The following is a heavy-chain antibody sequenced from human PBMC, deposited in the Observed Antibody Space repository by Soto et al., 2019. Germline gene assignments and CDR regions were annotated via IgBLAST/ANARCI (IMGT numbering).Heavy chain of an antibody. Sequence: QVQLVQSGAEVKKPGSSVKVSCKASGGTFSSYAISWVRQAPGQGLEWMGGIIPIFGTANYAQKFQGRVTITADESTSTAYMERSSLRSEDTAVYYCARVDVVVPAAMHYYYYGMDVWGQGTTVTVSS. D-gene: IGHD2-2*01. CDR3: ARVDVVVPAAMHYYYYGMDV. V-gene: IGHV1-69*01. J-gene: IGHJ6*02. CDR2: IIPIFGTA. CDR1: GGTFSSYA.